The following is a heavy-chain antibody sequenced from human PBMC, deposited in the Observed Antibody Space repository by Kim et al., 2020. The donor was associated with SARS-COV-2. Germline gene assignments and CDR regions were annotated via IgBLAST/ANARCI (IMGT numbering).Heavy chain of an antibody. CDR2: MSGTTNSR. CDR3: ARDLRGGYYFDS. D-gene: IGHD3-10*01. V-gene: IGHV3-23*01. J-gene: IGHJ4*02. Sequence: GGSLRLSCAASGFTFSLYGMAWVRQTPGKGLEWLSLMSGTTNSRYYADSVRGRFTISSDNSNNTLYLQMNGLRAVDTAVYYCARDLRGGYYFDSWGQGTL. CDR1: GFTFSLYG.